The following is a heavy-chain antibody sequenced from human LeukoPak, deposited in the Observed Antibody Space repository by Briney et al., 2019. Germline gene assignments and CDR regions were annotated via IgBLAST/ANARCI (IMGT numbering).Heavy chain of an antibody. CDR1: GYTFTSYY. CDR3: AREHIRYFDY. Sequence: ASVKVSCKASGYTFTSYYMHWVRQAPGQGLEWMGIINPSGGSTSYAQRFQGRVTMARDTSTSTVYMELSSLRSEDTAVYYCAREHIRYFDYWGQGTLVTVSS. V-gene: IGHV1-46*01. CDR2: INPSGGST. J-gene: IGHJ4*02.